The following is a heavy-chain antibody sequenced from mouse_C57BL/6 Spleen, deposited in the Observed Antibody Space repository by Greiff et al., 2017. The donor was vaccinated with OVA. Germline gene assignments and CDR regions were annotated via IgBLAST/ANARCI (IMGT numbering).Heavy chain of an antibody. CDR3: ARLESDDDFDY. V-gene: IGHV1-26*01. J-gene: IGHJ2*01. D-gene: IGHD2-12*01. Sequence: EVQLQQSGPELVKPGASVKISCKASGYTFTDYYMNWVKQSHGKSLEWIGDINPNNGGTSYNQKFKGKATLTVDKSSSTAYMELRSLTSEDSAVYYCARLESDDDFDYWGQGTTLTVSS. CDR2: INPNNGGT. CDR1: GYTFTDYY.